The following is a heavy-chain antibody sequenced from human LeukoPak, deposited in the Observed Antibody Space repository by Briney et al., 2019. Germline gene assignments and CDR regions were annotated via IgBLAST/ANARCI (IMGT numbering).Heavy chain of an antibody. CDR2: IKQDGSEK. CDR3: ARVLTYYDILTGYDY. V-gene: IGHV3-7*01. J-gene: IGHJ4*02. D-gene: IGHD3-9*01. Sequence: GGSLRLSCAASGFTFSSYWMSWVRQAPGKGLEWVANIKQDGSEKYYVDSVKGRFTISRDNAKNSLYLQMNSLRVEDTAVYYCARVLTYYDILTGYDYWGQGTLVTVSS. CDR1: GFTFSSYW.